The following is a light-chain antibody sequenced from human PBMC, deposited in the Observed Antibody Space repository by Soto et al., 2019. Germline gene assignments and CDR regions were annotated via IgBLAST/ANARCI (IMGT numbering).Light chain of an antibody. CDR3: QQLDSYPRT. CDR2: TAS. J-gene: IGKJ1*01. CDR1: QGISSY. Sequence: DIQLTQSPSFLSASVGDRVTITCRASQGISSYLAWYQLKPWKAPKLLISTASSLQSGVPSRFSGSGSGSEFTLTSSSLQPEDVATYYCQQLDSYPRTFGQGTKVEIK. V-gene: IGKV1-9*01.